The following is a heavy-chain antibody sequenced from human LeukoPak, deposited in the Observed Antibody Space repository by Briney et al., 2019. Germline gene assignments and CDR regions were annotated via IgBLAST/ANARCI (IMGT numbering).Heavy chain of an antibody. Sequence: SLRLSCSASGFTFSNYAMSWVRQAPGNGLDWVSAITCSGCNTYYADSVKGRFTISGDNSKNTVFLQMNSLRAEDTAVYYCAKWGDCDVLTGYYVSDYWGQGTLVTVSS. CDR3: AKWGDCDVLTGYYVSDY. D-gene: IGHD3-9*01. CDR1: GFTFSNYA. CDR2: ITCSGCNT. V-gene: IGHV3-23*01. J-gene: IGHJ4*02.